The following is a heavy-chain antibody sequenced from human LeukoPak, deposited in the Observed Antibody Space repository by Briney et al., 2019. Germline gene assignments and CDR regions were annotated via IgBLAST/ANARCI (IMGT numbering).Heavy chain of an antibody. Sequence: GESLKISCKGSGYSFTSYWIGWVRQMPGKGLEWMGIIYPGDSDTRYSPSFQGQVTISADKSISTAYLQWSSLKASDTAMYYCARRSSYYYGSGSYYNLPILFDYWGQGTLVTVSS. V-gene: IGHV5-51*01. J-gene: IGHJ4*02. CDR1: GYSFTSYW. CDR3: ARRSSYYYGSGSYYNLPILFDY. CDR2: IYPGDSDT. D-gene: IGHD3-10*01.